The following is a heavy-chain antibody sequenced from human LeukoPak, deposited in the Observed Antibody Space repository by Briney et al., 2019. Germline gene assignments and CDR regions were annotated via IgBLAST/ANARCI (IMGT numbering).Heavy chain of an antibody. Sequence: PSETLSLTCAVYGGSFSSYYWSWIRQPPGKGLEWIGYIYYSGSTNYNPSLKSRVTISVDTSKNQFSLKLSSVTAADTAVYYCARGYSGYALHAFDIWGQGTMVTVSS. CDR2: IYYSGST. D-gene: IGHD5-12*01. CDR1: GGSFSSYY. CDR3: ARGYSGYALHAFDI. V-gene: IGHV4-59*01. J-gene: IGHJ3*02.